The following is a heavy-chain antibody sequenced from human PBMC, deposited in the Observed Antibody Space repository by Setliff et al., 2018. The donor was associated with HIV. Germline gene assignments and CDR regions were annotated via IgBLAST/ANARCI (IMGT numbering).Heavy chain of an antibody. D-gene: IGHD4-4*01. J-gene: IGHJ4*02. CDR2: ISRSGTII. CDR3: ARDTELAYVDF. Sequence: GSLRLSCAASGFTLSDYYMSWIRQAPGKGLEWVSYISRSGTIIYYADSVKGRFTISRDNAKNSLYLQMNSLRAEDTAVYYCARDTELAYVDFWGQGTLVTVSS. CDR1: GFTLSDYY. V-gene: IGHV3-11*01.